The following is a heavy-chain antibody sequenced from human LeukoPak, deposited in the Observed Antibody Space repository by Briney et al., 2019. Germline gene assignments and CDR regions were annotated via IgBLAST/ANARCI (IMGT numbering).Heavy chain of an antibody. CDR1: GGSIGSYY. CDR2: IYTSGST. D-gene: IGHD4-11*01. J-gene: IGHJ5*02. V-gene: IGHV4-4*07. Sequence: SETLSLTCTVSGGSIGSYYWSWIRQPAGKGLEWIGRIYTSGSTNYNPSLKSRVTISVDTSKNQFSLKLSSVTAADTAVYYCARGSRRRANGFDADYKYNWFDPWGQGTLVTVSS. CDR3: ARGSRRRANGFDADYKYNWFDP.